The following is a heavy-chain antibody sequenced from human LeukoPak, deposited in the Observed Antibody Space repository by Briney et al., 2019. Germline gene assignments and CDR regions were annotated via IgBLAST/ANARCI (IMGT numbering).Heavy chain of an antibody. CDR1: GFSFSNYY. V-gene: IGHV3-7*03. D-gene: IGHD3-10*01. CDR2: INEDGSEQ. Sequence: GGSLRLSCAASGFSFSNYYMSWVRQAPGKGLEWVAHINEDGSEQQFVDSVKGRFTISRDNSKSTLYIQMNSLRAEDTAVYYCARAKPKNMVRGLIMRRESRYYFDYWGQGTLVTASS. J-gene: IGHJ4*02. CDR3: ARAKPKNMVRGLIMRRESRYYFDY.